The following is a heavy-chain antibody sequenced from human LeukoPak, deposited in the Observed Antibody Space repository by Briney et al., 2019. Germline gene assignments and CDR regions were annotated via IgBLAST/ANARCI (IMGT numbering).Heavy chain of an antibody. CDR3: ARDYGDYIGALDI. Sequence: PSETLSLTCSVYGGSFSGYYWSWIRQSPGKGLEWIGEINHSGSTNYNPSLKSRVTISVDTSKKQFSLNLSSVTAADTAVYYCARDYGDYIGALDIWGQGTMVTVSS. J-gene: IGHJ3*02. CDR2: INHSGST. V-gene: IGHV4-34*01. CDR1: GGSFSGYY. D-gene: IGHD4-17*01.